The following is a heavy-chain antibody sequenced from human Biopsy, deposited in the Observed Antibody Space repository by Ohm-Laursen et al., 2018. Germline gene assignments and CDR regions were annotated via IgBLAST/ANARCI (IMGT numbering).Heavy chain of an antibody. CDR3: ARHGDFYYDSNIVIGALDI. CDR2: IYYSGIT. Sequence: SETLSLTWTVSGGSISSYYWSWIRQPPGKGLEWIGNIYYSGITSYNPSLKSRVSISVDTSKNQFSLKLSSVTAADTAVYYCARHGDFYYDSNIVIGALDIWGQGTMVTVSS. D-gene: IGHD3-22*01. CDR1: GGSISSYY. V-gene: IGHV4-59*08. J-gene: IGHJ3*02.